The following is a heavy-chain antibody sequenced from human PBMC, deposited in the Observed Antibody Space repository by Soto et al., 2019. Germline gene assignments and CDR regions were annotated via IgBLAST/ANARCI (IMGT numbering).Heavy chain of an antibody. CDR2: IFSNDEK. Sequence: QVTLKESGPVLVKPTETLTLTCTVSGFSLSNARMGVSWLRQPPGKALEWLAHIFSNDEKSYSTSLKSRLTISKDTSKSQVVLTMTNMDPVDTATYYCARIPKSDPYYFDYWGQGTLVTVSS. CDR3: ARIPKSDPYYFDY. CDR1: GFSLSNARMG. V-gene: IGHV2-26*01. J-gene: IGHJ4*02.